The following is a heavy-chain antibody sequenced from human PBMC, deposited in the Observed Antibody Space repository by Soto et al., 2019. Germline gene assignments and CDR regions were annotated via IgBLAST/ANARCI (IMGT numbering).Heavy chain of an antibody. J-gene: IGHJ4*02. CDR1: GYTFTSYY. CDR2: INPSGGST. Sequence: ASVKVSCKASGYTFTSYYMHWVRQAPGQGLEWMGIINPSGGSTSYAQKFQGRVTMTRDTSTSTVYMELSSLRSEDTAVYYCARRASYCSGGSCYSTLGYFDYWGQGTLVTVSS. V-gene: IGHV1-46*01. CDR3: ARRASYCSGGSCYSTLGYFDY. D-gene: IGHD2-15*01.